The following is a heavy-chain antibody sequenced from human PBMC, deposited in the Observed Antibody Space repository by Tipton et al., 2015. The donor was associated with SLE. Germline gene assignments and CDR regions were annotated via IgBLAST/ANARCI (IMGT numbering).Heavy chain of an antibody. D-gene: IGHD6-13*01. Sequence: QSGAEVKKPGSSVKVSCKASGGTFSSYAISWVRQAPGQGLEWMGGIIPIFGTANYAQKFQGRVTITTDESTSTAYMELSSLRSEDTAMYYCARANPIAAAGIDFDYWGQGTLVTVSS. CDR3: ARANPIAAAGIDFDY. CDR2: IIPIFGTA. CDR1: GGTFSSYA. J-gene: IGHJ4*02. V-gene: IGHV1-69*05.